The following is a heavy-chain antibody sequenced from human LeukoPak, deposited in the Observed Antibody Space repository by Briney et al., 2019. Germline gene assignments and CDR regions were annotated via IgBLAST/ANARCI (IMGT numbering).Heavy chain of an antibody. CDR1: GFTVSSNY. D-gene: IGHD2-15*01. CDR2: IYSGGST. Sequence: PGGSLRLSCAASGFTVSSNYMSWVRQAPGKGLEWVSVIYSGGSTNYAESVKGRLTISRDNSKNTLYLQMNSPRAEDTAVYYCAREYCSGGSCYGDDWGRGTLVSVSS. J-gene: IGHJ4*02. CDR3: AREYCSGGSCYGDD. V-gene: IGHV3-66*01.